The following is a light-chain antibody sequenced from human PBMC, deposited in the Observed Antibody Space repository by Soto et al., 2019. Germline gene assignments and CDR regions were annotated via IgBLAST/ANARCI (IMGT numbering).Light chain of an antibody. J-gene: IGKJ2*01. CDR3: QQYKTYFRT. V-gene: IGKV1-5*03. CDR2: KAS. CDR1: QSISPW. Sequence: DIQMTQSTSTLSASVGDRVTITCRASQSISPWLAWYQQKPGKAPKILIYKASSLESGVPSRFSGSGSGTEFTLTISSLQPDDFATYYCQQYKTYFRTFGQGTKLEIK.